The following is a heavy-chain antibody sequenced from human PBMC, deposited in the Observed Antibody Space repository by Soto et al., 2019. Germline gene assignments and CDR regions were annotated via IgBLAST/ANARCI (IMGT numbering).Heavy chain of an antibody. CDR3: ARDVKQWLVVGYYYGMDV. D-gene: IGHD6-19*01. CDR2: IWYDGSNK. CDR1: GFTFSSYG. J-gene: IGHJ6*02. V-gene: IGHV3-33*01. Sequence: GGSLRLSCAASGFTFSSYGMHWVRQAPGKGLEWVAVIWYDGSNKYYADSVKGRFTISRDNSKNTLYLQMNSLRAEDTAVYYCARDVKQWLVVGYYYGMDVWGQGTTVTVS.